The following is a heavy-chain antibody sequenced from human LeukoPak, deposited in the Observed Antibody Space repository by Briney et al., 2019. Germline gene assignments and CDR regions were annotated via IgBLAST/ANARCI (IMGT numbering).Heavy chain of an antibody. CDR3: ARWGGHYYFDY. Sequence: SETLSLTCTVSGGSISSGDYYGSWTRQPPGKGLEWIGYIYYSGSTYYNPSLKSRVTISVDTSKNQFSLKLSSVTAADTAVYYCARWGGHYYFDYWGQGTLVTVSS. V-gene: IGHV4-30-4*01. D-gene: IGHD3-16*01. J-gene: IGHJ4*02. CDR2: IYYSGST. CDR1: GGSISSGDYY.